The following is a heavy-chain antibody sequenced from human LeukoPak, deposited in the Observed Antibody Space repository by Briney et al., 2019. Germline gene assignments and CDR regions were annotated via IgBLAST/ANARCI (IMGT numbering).Heavy chain of an antibody. V-gene: IGHV1-69*13. Sequence: SVKVSCKASGGTFSSYAITWVRQAPGQGLEWMGGIIPIFGTVNYAQRFQGRVTISADESTSTAYMELSSLRSEDTAVYYCARVGGSYGAFDIWGQGTMVTVSS. CDR1: GGTFSSYA. J-gene: IGHJ3*02. CDR3: ARVGGSYGAFDI. CDR2: IIPIFGTV. D-gene: IGHD1-26*01.